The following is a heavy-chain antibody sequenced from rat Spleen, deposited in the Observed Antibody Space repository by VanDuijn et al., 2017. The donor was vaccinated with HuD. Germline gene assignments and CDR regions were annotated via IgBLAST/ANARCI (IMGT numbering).Heavy chain of an antibody. CDR1: GFAFSSYY. CDR3: TRDRGTTVVTPLDY. CDR2: ISNVGGDT. Sequence: EVQLVESGGGLVQPGRSLKLSCVASGFAFSSYYMAWVRQAPTKGLEWVASISNVGGDTHYRDSVKGRFTVSRDNAKATLYLQMNSLRSEDTATYYCTRDRGTTVVTPLDYWGQGVMVTVSS. J-gene: IGHJ2*01. D-gene: IGHD1-1*01. V-gene: IGHV5-25*01.